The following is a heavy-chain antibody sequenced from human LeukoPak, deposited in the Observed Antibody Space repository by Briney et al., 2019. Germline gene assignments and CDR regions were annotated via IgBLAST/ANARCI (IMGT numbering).Heavy chain of an antibody. V-gene: IGHV4-34*01. CDR3: VRVPEGDSRPCDS. D-gene: IGHD2-21*01. J-gene: IGHJ4*02. Sequence: SETLFLSCAVYGGSFSGYYWTFVRQTPGKGVEWIDEIGHGGGTNYHPSLKSRVSISIDTSKKQFSLRLSSVTAADAAVYYCVRVPEGDSRPCDSWGQGNLVTVSS. CDR2: IGHGGGT. CDR1: GGSFSGYY.